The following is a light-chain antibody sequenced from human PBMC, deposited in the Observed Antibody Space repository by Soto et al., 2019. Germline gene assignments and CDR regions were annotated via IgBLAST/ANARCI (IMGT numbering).Light chain of an antibody. V-gene: IGLV2-23*01. J-gene: IGLJ2*01. CDR3: CSYAGSSTYVV. Sequence: QSALTQPASVSGSPGQSITISCTGTSSDVGSYNFVSWHQQHPGKAPKLMIYEGSKRPSGVSNRFSGSKSGNTASLTISGLQAEDEADYYCCSYAGSSTYVVFGGGTKVTVL. CDR2: EGS. CDR1: SSDVGSYNF.